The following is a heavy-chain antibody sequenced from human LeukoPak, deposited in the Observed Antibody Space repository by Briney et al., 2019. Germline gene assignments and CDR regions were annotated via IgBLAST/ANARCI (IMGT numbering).Heavy chain of an antibody. CDR2: IYSTGST. Sequence: SETLSLTCTVSSGSITNYYWTWIRQPPGKGLERIGYIYSTGSTNYNPSLKSRVAVSVDTFKNQFSLRLSSVTAADTAVYYCARVFRGYSYGPFDYWGQGTLVTVSS. V-gene: IGHV4-59*01. D-gene: IGHD5-18*01. CDR1: SGSITNYY. J-gene: IGHJ4*02. CDR3: ARVFRGYSYGPFDY.